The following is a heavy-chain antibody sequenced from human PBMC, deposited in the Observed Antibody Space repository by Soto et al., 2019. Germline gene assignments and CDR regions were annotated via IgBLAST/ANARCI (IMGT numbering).Heavy chain of an antibody. Sequence: QVQLVQSGAEVKKPGASVKISCKSSGYTFTSYYMHWVRQAPRQGLEWMGMINPSGGSTNYAQRFQVRVTMTRDTSTSTVYMDLSDLRSEDTAVYYCARGFCTTTTCLVGDFWGQGTLVTVSS. CDR1: GYTFTSYY. V-gene: IGHV1-46*01. D-gene: IGHD2-2*01. CDR3: ARGFCTTTTCLVGDF. J-gene: IGHJ4*02. CDR2: INPSGGST.